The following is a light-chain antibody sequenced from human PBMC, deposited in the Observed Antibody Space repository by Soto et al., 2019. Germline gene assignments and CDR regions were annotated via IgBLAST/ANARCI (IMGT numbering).Light chain of an antibody. CDR1: QGISSY. V-gene: IGKV1-8*01. J-gene: IGKJ5*01. Sequence: AIRMTQSPSSFSASTGDRVTITCRASQGISSYFAWYQQKPGKAPKLLIYAASTLQSGVPSRFSGSGSGTDLTRTISCLQSEDFATYYCQQYYSYPFTFCQGTRLEIK. CDR2: AAS. CDR3: QQYYSYPFT.